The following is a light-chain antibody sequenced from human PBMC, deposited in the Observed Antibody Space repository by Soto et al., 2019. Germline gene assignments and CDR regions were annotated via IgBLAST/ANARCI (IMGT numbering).Light chain of an antibody. CDR1: QSILYSSNNKNY. J-gene: IGKJ1*01. V-gene: IGKV4-1*01. CDR3: QQYYNPPWT. Sequence: DIVMTQSPDSLAVSLGERATINCKSSQSILYSSNNKNYLAWFQQKPGQPPKLLIYWASARESGVPDRFSGSGSGTDFTLTISSLQAEDVAVYYCQQYYNPPWTFGQGTKVEI. CDR2: WAS.